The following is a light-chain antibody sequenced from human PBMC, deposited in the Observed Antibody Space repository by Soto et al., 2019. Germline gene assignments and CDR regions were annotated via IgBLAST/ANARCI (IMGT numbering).Light chain of an antibody. CDR3: QQYGSSPLIS. J-gene: IGKJ5*01. Sequence: EIVLTQSPGTLSLSPGERATLSCRASQSVSNNYLAWYQQKPGQAPRLLIYGASNRATGIPDRFSGSGSGTDFTLTISRLEPEDFAMYYCQQYGSSPLISFGQGTRLEIK. CDR2: GAS. CDR1: QSVSNNY. V-gene: IGKV3-20*01.